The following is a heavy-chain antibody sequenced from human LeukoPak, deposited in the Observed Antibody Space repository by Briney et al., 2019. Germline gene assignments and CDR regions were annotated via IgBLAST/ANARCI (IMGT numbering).Heavy chain of an antibody. J-gene: IGHJ4*02. D-gene: IGHD1-26*01. CDR2: ISAYNGNT. CDR1: LYSLPSYG. Sequence: GAAVHVSRLHSLYSLPSYGICLVRQAPGPALEWIGWISAYNGNTNYAQKLQGRVTMTPDTSTITAYVDLRTLISDHPAVYCCARIPDQIVGATDFDFWGRGTLVSVS. V-gene: IGHV1-18*01. CDR3: ARIPDQIVGATDFDF.